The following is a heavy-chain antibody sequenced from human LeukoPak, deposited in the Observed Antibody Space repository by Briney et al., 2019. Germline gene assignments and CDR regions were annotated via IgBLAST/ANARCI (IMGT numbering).Heavy chain of an antibody. CDR2: ILDNDGSI. J-gene: IGHJ4*02. Sequence: RGSLRLSCAASVLTFSRFGMSWVCQAPEKGLEWVSSILDNDGSINYTNSMRARFTISRDNSKNTLYLQINSLRAEDTAVYYCAKGEYSSTWYLGIYWGQGTLVTVSP. CDR1: VLTFSRFG. D-gene: IGHD6-13*01. V-gene: IGHV3-23*01. CDR3: AKGEYSSTWYLGIY.